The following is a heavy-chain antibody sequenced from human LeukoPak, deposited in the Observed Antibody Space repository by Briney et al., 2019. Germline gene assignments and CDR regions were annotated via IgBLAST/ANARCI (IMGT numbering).Heavy chain of an antibody. CDR3: ARHSSLGHFDF. J-gene: IGHJ4*02. CDR1: GGSFSGYY. CDR2: IFYSGST. V-gene: IGHV4-59*08. Sequence: SETLSLTCAVYGGSFSGYYLSWIWQPPGQGLEWIGYIFYSGSTNYNPSLESRVTISVDTSKSQFSLRLTSVTAADTAVYYCARHSSLGHFDFWGQGTLVTVSS.